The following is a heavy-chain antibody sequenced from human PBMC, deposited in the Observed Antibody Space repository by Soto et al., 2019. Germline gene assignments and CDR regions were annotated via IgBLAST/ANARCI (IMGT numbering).Heavy chain of an antibody. J-gene: IGHJ4*02. D-gene: IGHD3-9*01. Sequence: GGSLRLSCAASGFTFSSYAMSWVRQAPGKGLEWVSAISGSGGSTYYADSVKGRFTISRDNSKNTLYLQMNSLRAEDTAVYYCAKDSADYYDILTGYWPFDYWGQGTLVTVSS. CDR1: GFTFSSYA. CDR2: ISGSGGST. CDR3: AKDSADYYDILTGYWPFDY. V-gene: IGHV3-23*01.